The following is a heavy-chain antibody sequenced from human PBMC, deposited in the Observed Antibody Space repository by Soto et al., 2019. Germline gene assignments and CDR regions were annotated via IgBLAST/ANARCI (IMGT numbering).Heavy chain of an antibody. V-gene: IGHV4-34*01. CDR2: INLRGNT. CDR3: ARLEGLATISYYFDF. CDR1: GGSFSGYY. J-gene: IGHJ4*02. D-gene: IGHD3-9*01. Sequence: SETLSLTCAVYGGSFSGYYWCWIRQPPGKGLEWIGEINLRGNTNYNPSLKSRVTISVDTSKSQFSLKLNSVTAADSAVYFCARLEGLATISYYFDFWGQGALVTVSS.